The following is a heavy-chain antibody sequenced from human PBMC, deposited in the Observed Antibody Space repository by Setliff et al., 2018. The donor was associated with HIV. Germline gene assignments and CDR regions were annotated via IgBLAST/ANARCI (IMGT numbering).Heavy chain of an antibody. Sequence: SETLSLTCTVSGGSITGHYWSWIRQPAGKGLEWLGRIFTSGSASYNPSLESRVTFSVDTSKNQFALKLTSVTAADTAVYYCARERDFYYDNSGYSFDYWGQGTLVTVSS. CDR2: IFTSGSA. J-gene: IGHJ4*02. CDR1: GGSITGHY. D-gene: IGHD3-22*01. V-gene: IGHV4-4*07. CDR3: ARERDFYYDNSGYSFDY.